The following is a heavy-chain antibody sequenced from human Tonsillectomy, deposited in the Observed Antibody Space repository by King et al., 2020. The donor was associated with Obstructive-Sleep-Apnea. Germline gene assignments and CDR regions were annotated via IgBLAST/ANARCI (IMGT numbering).Heavy chain of an antibody. CDR2: IYSGGST. D-gene: IGHD3-22*01. V-gene: IGHV3-53*04. CDR1: GFTVSSNY. Sequence: QLVQSGGGLVQAGGSLRLSCTASGFTVSSNYMSWVRQAPGKGLEWGSVIYSGGSTYYADSVKGRFTISRHNSKNTVYLQMTSLRTEDTAVYFCARGSGNYYDSSGYYYPFDYWGQGTLVTVSS. CDR3: ARGSGNYYDSSGYYYPFDY. J-gene: IGHJ4*02.